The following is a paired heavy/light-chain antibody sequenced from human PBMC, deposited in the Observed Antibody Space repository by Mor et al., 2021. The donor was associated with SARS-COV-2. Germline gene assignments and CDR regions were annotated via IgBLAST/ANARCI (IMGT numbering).Light chain of an antibody. Sequence: DIQMTQSPSSLSASVGDRVTITCRASQGISSYLAWYQQKPGRVPKLLIYSASSLQSGVPSRFTGSGSGTDFTLTISSLQPEDVATYFCQKYDSVPPTFGQGTKVEI. J-gene: IGKJ1*01. V-gene: IGKV1-27*01. CDR3: QKYDSVPPT. CDR2: SAS. CDR1: QGISSY.
Heavy chain of an antibody. D-gene: IGHD6-19*01. CDR2: ISNSGGRT. CDR1: GITFSSFA. Sequence: EVQLLESGGGLVQPGGSLRLSCVASGITFSSFAMSWVRRAPGKGLEWVSGISNSGGRTYYADSVRGRFTISRDNSNNTLYLQMNSLRAEDTAVYYCAKPPWQFSLIAVENYFDYWGQGTLVTVSS. V-gene: IGHV3-23*01. CDR3: AKPPWQFSLIAVENYFDY. J-gene: IGHJ4*02.